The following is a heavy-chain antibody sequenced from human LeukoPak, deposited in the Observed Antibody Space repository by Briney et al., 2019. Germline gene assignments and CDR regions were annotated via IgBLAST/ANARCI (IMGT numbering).Heavy chain of an antibody. D-gene: IGHD1-26*01. V-gene: IGHV3-21*03. Sequence: GGSLRLSCAASGFTFSSYSMNWVRQAPGKGLEWVSSISSSSSYIYYADSVKGRFTISRDNAKNSLYLQMNSLKTEDTAVYYCTTSGSYELDYWGQGTLVTVSS. CDR1: GFTFSSYS. CDR3: TTSGSYELDY. CDR2: ISSSSSYI. J-gene: IGHJ4*02.